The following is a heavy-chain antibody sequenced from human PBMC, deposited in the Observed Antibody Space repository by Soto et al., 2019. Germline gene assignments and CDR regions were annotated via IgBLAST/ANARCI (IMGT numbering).Heavy chain of an antibody. D-gene: IGHD3-10*01. CDR3: AKELWFGESSPSSYYGMDV. V-gene: IGHV3-9*01. CDR1: GFTFDDYA. CDR2: ISWNSGSI. Sequence: GGSLRLSCAASGFTFDDYAMHWVRQAPGKGLEWVSGISWNSGSIGYADSVKGRFTISRDNAKNSLYLQMNSLRAEDTALYYCAKELWFGESSPSSYYGMDVWGQGTTVTVSS. J-gene: IGHJ6*02.